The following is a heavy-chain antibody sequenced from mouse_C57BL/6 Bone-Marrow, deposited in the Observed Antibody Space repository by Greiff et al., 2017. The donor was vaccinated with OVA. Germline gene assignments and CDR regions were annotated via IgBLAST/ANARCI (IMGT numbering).Heavy chain of an antibody. CDR2: INPSSGYT. Sequence: VQLQQSGAELAKPGASVKLSCKASGYTFTSYWMHWVKQRPGQGLEWIGYINPSSGYTKYNQKFKDKATLTADESSSTAYMQLSSLTYEDSAVYYCAKAFDYWGQGTTLTVSS. J-gene: IGHJ2*01. V-gene: IGHV1-7*01. CDR1: GYTFTSYW. CDR3: AKAFDY.